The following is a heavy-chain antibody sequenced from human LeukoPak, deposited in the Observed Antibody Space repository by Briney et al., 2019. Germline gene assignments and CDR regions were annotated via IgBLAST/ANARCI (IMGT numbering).Heavy chain of an antibody. Sequence: PGGSLRLSCAASGFTFSSYGMHWVRQAPGKWLEWVAVISYDGSNKYYADSVKGRFTISRDNSKNTLYLQMNSLRAEDTAVYYCAKVSLYPLDAFDIWGQGTMVTVSS. CDR2: ISYDGSNK. CDR3: AKVSLYPLDAFDI. V-gene: IGHV3-30*18. J-gene: IGHJ3*02. CDR1: GFTFSSYG. D-gene: IGHD2-2*02.